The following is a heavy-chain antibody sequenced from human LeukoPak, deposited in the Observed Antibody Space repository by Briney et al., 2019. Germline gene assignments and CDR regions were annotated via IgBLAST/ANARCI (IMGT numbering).Heavy chain of an antibody. CDR1: GYTFTGYY. CDR2: INPNSGGT. V-gene: IGHV1-2*04. J-gene: IGHJ4*02. Sequence: ASVKVSCKASGYTFTGYYMHWVRQAPGQGLEWMGWINPNSGGTNYAQKFQGWVTMTRDTSISTAYMELSRLRSDDTAVYYCARGYYYGSGSYTFLFDYWGQGTLVTVSS. CDR3: ARGYYYGSGSYTFLFDY. D-gene: IGHD3-10*01.